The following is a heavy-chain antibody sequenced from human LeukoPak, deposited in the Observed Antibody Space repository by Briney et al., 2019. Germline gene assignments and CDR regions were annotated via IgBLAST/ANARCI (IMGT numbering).Heavy chain of an antibody. V-gene: IGHV3-48*03. CDR3: ARGNDAFDI. CDR1: GFTFSSYE. CDR2: ISSSGSTI. J-gene: IGHJ3*02. Sequence: PGGSLRLSCAAAGFTFSSYEMNWVRQAPGKGLEWVSYISSSGSTIYYADSVKGRSTTSRDNAKNSLYLQMNSLRAEDTAVYYCARGNDAFDIWGQGTMVTVSS.